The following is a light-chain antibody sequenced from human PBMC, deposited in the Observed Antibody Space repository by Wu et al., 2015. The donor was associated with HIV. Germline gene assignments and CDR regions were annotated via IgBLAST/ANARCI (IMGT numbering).Light chain of an antibody. V-gene: IGKV1-27*01. CDR2: TAS. CDR1: QDVSNY. CDR3: QNYNTVPFT. Sequence: DIQMTQSPSSLSASVGDRVTITCRASQDVSNYLAWYQQKPGKVPQLLIYTASTLESGVPSRFSGRGSGTDFALIISSLQPEDVATYYCQNYNTVPFTFGPGTKVDIK. J-gene: IGKJ3*01.